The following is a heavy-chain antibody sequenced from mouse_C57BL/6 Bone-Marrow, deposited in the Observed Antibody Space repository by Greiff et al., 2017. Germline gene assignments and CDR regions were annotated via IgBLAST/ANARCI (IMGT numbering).Heavy chain of an antibody. CDR2: MHPNGGSP. CDR3: ARSYDYDDYTMDY. V-gene: IGHV1-64*01. Sequence: QVHVKQPGAELVKPGASVKLSCKASGYTFTNYWMHWVKQRPGQGLEWIGMMHPNGGSPDYNEKFKSEATLSVDKSSRTAYMELSNLTSEDSAVYYCARSYDYDDYTMDYWGQGTSVTVSS. CDR1: GYTFTNYW. J-gene: IGHJ4*01. D-gene: IGHD2-4*01.